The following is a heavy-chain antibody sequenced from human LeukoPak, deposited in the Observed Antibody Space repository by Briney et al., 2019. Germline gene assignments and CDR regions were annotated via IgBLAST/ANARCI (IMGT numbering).Heavy chain of an antibody. V-gene: IGHV3-23*01. CDR2: ISGSGGST. CDR1: GFTFSSYA. D-gene: IGHD6-19*01. J-gene: IGHJ4*02. CDR3: AKRSYSSGWYTYFDY. Sequence: GGSLRLSCAASGFTFSSYAMSWVRQAPGKGLEWVSAISGSGGSTYYADSVKGRFTISRDNSKNTLYLQMNSLRAEDTAVYYCAKRSYSSGWYTYFDYWGQGTLVTVSS.